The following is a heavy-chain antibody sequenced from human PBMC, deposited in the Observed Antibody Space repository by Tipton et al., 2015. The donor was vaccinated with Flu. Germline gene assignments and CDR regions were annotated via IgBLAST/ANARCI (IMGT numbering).Heavy chain of an antibody. CDR3: ARVKEWLATYYFDY. CDR2: IYTSGST. Sequence: TLSLTCTVSGGSISSGSYYWSWIRQPAGKELEWIGRIYTSGSTNYNPSLKSRVTISVDTSKNQFSLKLSSVTAADTAVYYCARVKEWLATYYFDYWGQGTLVTVSS. J-gene: IGHJ4*02. D-gene: IGHD6-19*01. CDR1: GGSISSGSYY. V-gene: IGHV4-61*02.